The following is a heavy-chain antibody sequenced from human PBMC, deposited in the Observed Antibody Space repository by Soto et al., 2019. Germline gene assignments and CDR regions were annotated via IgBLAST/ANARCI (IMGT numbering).Heavy chain of an antibody. CDR3: AGMGLIVLVPAGTLMDV. D-gene: IGHD2-2*01. J-gene: IGHJ6*02. CDR1: GGTFSSYA. V-gene: IGHV1-69*13. CDR2: IIPIFGTA. Sequence: GASVKVSCKASGGTFSSYAISWVRQAPGQGLEWMGGIIPIFGTANYAQKFQGRVTITADESTSTAYMELSSLRSEDTAVYYCAGMGLIVLVPAGTLMDVWGQGTTVTVSS.